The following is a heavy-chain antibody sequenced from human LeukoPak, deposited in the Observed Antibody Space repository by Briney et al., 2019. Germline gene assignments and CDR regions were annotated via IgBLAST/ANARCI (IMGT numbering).Heavy chain of an antibody. CDR1: GGSLSSYF. D-gene: IGHD6-13*01. J-gene: IGHJ4*02. CDR3: ARQPSSWFTSFDS. V-gene: IGHV4-59*01. Sequence: SETLSLTCTVPGGSLSSYFWSWIRQPPGKGLEWIAYIYYSGSTNYNPSLKSRVTISVDTSKNQFSLKLSSVTAADTAVYYCARQPSSWFTSFDSWGQGTPVTVSS. CDR2: IYYSGST.